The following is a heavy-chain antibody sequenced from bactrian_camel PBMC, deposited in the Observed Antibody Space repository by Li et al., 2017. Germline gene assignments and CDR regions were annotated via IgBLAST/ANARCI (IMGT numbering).Heavy chain of an antibody. CDR3: AAGETIATMFIGNRYLEV. CDR2: LSSDGST. CDR1: GFTFDDVD. D-gene: IGHD4*01. Sequence: HVQLVESGGGSARAGGSLQVSCSAPGFTFDDVDMGWYRQAPGNECELVSSLSSDGSTYYLDFVKGRSTISQDNAKNTLYLQMNSLKTEDTAMYYCAAGETIATMFIGNRYLEVWGQGTQVTVS. J-gene: IGHJ2*01. V-gene: IGHV3S55*01.